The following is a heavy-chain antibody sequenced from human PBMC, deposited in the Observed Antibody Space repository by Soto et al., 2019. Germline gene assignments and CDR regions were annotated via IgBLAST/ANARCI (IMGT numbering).Heavy chain of an antibody. CDR2: IYYSGST. CDR3: ARRHSSTFFDY. V-gene: IGHV4-59*11. Sequence: SETLSLTCTVSGGSISDHYYMWIRQSPGKGLEWIGYIYYSGSTNYNPSLKSRVTISVDTSKNQFSLKLSSVTAADTAVYYCARRHSSTFFDYWGQGTLVTVSS. D-gene: IGHD6-13*01. J-gene: IGHJ4*02. CDR1: GGSISDHY.